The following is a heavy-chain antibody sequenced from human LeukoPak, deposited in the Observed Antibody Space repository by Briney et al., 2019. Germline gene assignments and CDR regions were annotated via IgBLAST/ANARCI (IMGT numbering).Heavy chain of an antibody. CDR1: GGSISSYY. V-gene: IGHV4-59*01. CDR3: ARKRIAAAGTRFSWFDP. Sequence: SETLSLTCTVSGGSISSYYWSWIRQPPGKGLEWIGYIYYSGSTNYNPSLKSRVTISVDTSKNQFSLKLSSVTAADTAVYYCARKRIAAAGTRFSWFDPWGQGTLVTVSS. D-gene: IGHD6-13*01. CDR2: IYYSGST. J-gene: IGHJ5*02.